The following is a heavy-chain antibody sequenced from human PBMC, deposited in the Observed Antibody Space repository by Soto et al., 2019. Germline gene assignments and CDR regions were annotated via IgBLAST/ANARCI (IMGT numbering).Heavy chain of an antibody. CDR3: ARYYDFWSGYYNYYYMDV. CDR2: INPSSGNT. V-gene: IGHV1-46*01. D-gene: IGHD3-3*01. CDR1: GYTFTSYY. J-gene: IGHJ6*03. Sequence: GASVKVSCKASGYTFTSYYMHWVRQAPGQGLEWMGIINPSSGNTVYAQKFQGRVTMTRDTSTSTVYMELSSLRSEDSAVYYCARYYDFWSGYYNYYYMDVWGKGTTVTVSS.